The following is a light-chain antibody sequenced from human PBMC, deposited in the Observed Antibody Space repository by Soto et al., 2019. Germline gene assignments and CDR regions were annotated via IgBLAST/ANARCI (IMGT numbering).Light chain of an antibody. Sequence: QSALTQPPSASGSPGQSVTISCTGTSSDVGGYDYVSWYQQHPGKAPKLMIYEVTIRPSGVSDRFSGSKSGNTASLTVSWFQAEDEAEYYCSAYTGGNPSYVFGTGTKLTVL. J-gene: IGLJ1*01. CDR1: SSDVGGYDY. CDR2: EVT. V-gene: IGLV2-8*01. CDR3: SAYTGGNPSYV.